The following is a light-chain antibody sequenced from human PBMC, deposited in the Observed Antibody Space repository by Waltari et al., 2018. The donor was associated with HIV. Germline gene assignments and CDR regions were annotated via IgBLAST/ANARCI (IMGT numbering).Light chain of an antibody. CDR3: QSYDSSLSGYV. CDR1: SSNIGAGYD. CDR2: GNT. Sequence: QSVLTQPPSVSGAPGQRVTISCTGSSSNIGAGYDVHWYQKRPGTAPILLIYGNTNRPAGFPDRFSGSKSGTSASLAITGLLVEDEADYYFQSYDSSLSGYVFGTGTKVTVL. V-gene: IGLV1-40*01. J-gene: IGLJ1*01.